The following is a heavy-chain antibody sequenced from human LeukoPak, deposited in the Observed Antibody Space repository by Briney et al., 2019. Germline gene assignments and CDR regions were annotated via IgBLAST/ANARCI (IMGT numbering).Heavy chain of an antibody. CDR1: GFTFSTYE. Sequence: PGGSLRLSCAGSGFTFSTYELIWVRQAPGKGLEWVSYISSSSSTIYYADSVKGRFTISRDNAKNSLYLQMNSLRDEDTAVYYCARSLLWFGELPSLIDYWGQGTLVTVSS. J-gene: IGHJ4*02. V-gene: IGHV3-48*02. CDR3: ARSLLWFGELPSLIDY. CDR2: ISSSSSTI. D-gene: IGHD3-10*01.